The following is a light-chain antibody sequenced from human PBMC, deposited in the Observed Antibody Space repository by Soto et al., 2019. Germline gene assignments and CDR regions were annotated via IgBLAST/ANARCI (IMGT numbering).Light chain of an antibody. CDR1: SSDVGGYSY. Sequence: QSGLTQPRSVSGSPGHSVTISCTGTSSDVGGYSYVSWYQQHPGKAPKLMISDVSKRPSGVPDRFSGSKFGNTASLTISGLQAEDEADYYCCSYAGAFTYVFGSGTKVTVL. CDR3: CSYAGAFTYV. V-gene: IGLV2-11*01. CDR2: DVS. J-gene: IGLJ1*01.